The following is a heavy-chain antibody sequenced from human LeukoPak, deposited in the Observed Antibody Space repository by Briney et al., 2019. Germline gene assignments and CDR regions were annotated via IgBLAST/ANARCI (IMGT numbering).Heavy chain of an antibody. D-gene: IGHD2-2*01. CDR2: IYYSGST. CDR3: ASTQGYCSSTSCRQDFQH. V-gene: IGHV4-30-4*08. J-gene: IGHJ1*01. Sequence: SETLSLTCTVSGGSISSGDYYWSWLRQPPGKGLEWIGYIYYSGSTYYNPSLKSRVTISVDTSKNQFSLKLSSVTAADTAVYYCASTQGYCSSTSCRQDFQHWGQGTLVTVSS. CDR1: GGSISSGDYY.